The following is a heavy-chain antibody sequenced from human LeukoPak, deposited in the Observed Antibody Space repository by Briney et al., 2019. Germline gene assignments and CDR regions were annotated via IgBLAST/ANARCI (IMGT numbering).Heavy chain of an antibody. CDR1: GGTFSSYT. J-gene: IGHJ5*02. CDR2: IIPILGIA. V-gene: IGHV1-69*02. CDR3: ARGPAGLYNWFDP. D-gene: IGHD6-19*01. Sequence: SVKVSCKASGGTFSSYTISWVRQAPGQGLEWMGRIIPILGIANYAQKFQGRVTITADKSTSTAYMELSGLRSEDTAVYYCARGPAGLYNWFDPWGQGTLVTVSS.